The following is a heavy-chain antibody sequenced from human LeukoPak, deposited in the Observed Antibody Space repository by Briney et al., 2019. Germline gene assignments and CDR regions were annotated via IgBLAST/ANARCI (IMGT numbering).Heavy chain of an antibody. Sequence: GSSVKVSCKASGGTFSSYAISWVRQAPGQGLEWMGGIIPIFGTANYAQKFQGRVTITADESTSTAYMELSSLRSEDTAVYYCARGPQNYYYYYMDVWGKGNTVTVSS. J-gene: IGHJ6*03. V-gene: IGHV1-69*01. CDR1: GGTFSSYA. CDR3: ARGPQNYYYYYMDV. CDR2: IIPIFGTA.